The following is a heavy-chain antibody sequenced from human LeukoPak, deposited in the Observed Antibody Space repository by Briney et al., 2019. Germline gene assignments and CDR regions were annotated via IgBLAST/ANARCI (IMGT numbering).Heavy chain of an antibody. CDR2: MNPNSGNT. CDR3: ARSAQWLVGGNYFDY. D-gene: IGHD6-19*01. V-gene: IGHV1-8*01. J-gene: IGHJ4*02. CDR1: GYTFTSYD. Sequence: ASVKVSCKASGYTFTSYDINWVRQATGQGLEWMGWMNPNSGNTGYAQKFQGRVTMTRNTSISTAYMELSSLRSEDTAVYYRARSAQWLVGGNYFDYWGQGTLVTVSS.